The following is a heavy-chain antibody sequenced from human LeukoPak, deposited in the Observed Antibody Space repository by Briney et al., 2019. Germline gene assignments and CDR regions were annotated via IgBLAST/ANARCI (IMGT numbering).Heavy chain of an antibody. CDR2: IYSGGNT. CDR3: ARAHDSGYYYGFDY. Sequence: GGSLRLPCAASGFTVSRNYMIWVRQAPGKGLEWVSLIYSGGNTYYADSVKGRFTISRDSSKNTLYLQMNSLRAEDTAVYYCARAHDSGYYYGFDYWGQGTLVTVSS. D-gene: IGHD3-22*01. V-gene: IGHV3-66*01. J-gene: IGHJ4*02. CDR1: GFTVSRNY.